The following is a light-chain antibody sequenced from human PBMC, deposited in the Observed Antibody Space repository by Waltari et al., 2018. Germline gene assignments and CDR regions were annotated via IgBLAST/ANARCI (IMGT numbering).Light chain of an antibody. CDR2: AAS. V-gene: IGKV1-27*01. CDR3: QKYNSAPHT. J-gene: IGKJ4*01. CDR1: QGISNY. Sequence: DIQMTQSPSSLSASAGDRVTITCRASQGISNYFAWYQQQPGKVPKLLIYAASTFQSGVPSRFSGSGSGTDFTLTISSLQPEDVATYYCQKYNSAPHTFGGGTKVEIK.